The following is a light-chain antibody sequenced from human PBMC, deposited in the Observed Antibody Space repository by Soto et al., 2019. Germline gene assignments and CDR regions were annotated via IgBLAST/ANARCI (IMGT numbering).Light chain of an antibody. CDR1: TSDVATYNY. CDR3: SSYAGSNNLV. Sequence: QSVLTQPPSASASPGQSVSISCTGTTSDVATYNYVSWYQQYPGKAPKLMIYEVTKRPSGVPDRFSGPKSGNTASLTVSGLQAEDEADYYCSSYAGSNNLVFGGGTKLTVL. CDR2: EVT. J-gene: IGLJ2*01. V-gene: IGLV2-8*01.